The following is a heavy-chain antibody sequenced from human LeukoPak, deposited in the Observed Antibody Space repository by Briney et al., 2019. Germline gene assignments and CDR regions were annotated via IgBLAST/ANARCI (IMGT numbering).Heavy chain of an antibody. J-gene: IGHJ4*02. CDR1: GGSISSGGYY. Sequence: PSQTLSLTCTVSGGSISSGGYYWSWIRQPPGKGLEWIGYIYYSGSTNYNPSLKSRVTISVDTSKNQFSLKLSSVTAADTAVYYCARQRDDILTGYYNFDYWGQGTLVTVSS. CDR3: ARQRDDILTGYYNFDY. D-gene: IGHD3-9*01. V-gene: IGHV4-61*08. CDR2: IYYSGST.